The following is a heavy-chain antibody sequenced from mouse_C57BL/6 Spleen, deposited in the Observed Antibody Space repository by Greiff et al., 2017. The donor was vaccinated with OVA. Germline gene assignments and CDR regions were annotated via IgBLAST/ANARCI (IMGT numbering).Heavy chain of an antibody. CDR2: ISSGGDYI. CDR3: TRVYYGSSPHYYAMDY. J-gene: IGHJ4*01. D-gene: IGHD1-1*01. V-gene: IGHV5-9-1*02. Sequence: EVKLEESGEGLVKPGGSLKLSCAASGFTFSSYAMSWVRQTPEKRLEWVAYISSGGDYIYYADTVKGRFTISRDNARNTLYLQMSSLKSEDTAMYYCTRVYYGSSPHYYAMDYWGQGTSVTVSS. CDR1: GFTFSSYA.